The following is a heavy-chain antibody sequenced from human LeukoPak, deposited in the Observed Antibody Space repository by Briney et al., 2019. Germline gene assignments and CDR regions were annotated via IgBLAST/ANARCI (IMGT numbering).Heavy chain of an antibody. Sequence: GGSLRLSCAASGFTFSSSAMSCVRQAPGKGLEWVSAISGSGGNTYYAASVKGRFTISRDNSKNTLYLQMNSLRPEDTAVYYCAKDLDTMIDYWGQGTLVTVSS. J-gene: IGHJ4*02. CDR1: GFTFSSSA. D-gene: IGHD3-22*01. CDR3: AKDLDTMIDY. CDR2: ISGSGGNT. V-gene: IGHV3-23*01.